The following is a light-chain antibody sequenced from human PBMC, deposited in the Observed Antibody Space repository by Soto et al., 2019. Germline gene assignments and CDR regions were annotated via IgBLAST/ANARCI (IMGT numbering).Light chain of an antibody. CDR3: ASYAGTKLFV. CDR2: EVT. CDR1: SSDVGGYNY. V-gene: IGLV2-8*01. J-gene: IGLJ1*01. Sequence: SALTQPPSASGSPGQSLTISCTGTSSDVGGYNYVSWYQQRPGKAPKLVIYEVTKRPSGVPDRFSGSKSGSTASLTVSGLQADDEAEYYCASYAGTKLFVFGSGTKVTVL.